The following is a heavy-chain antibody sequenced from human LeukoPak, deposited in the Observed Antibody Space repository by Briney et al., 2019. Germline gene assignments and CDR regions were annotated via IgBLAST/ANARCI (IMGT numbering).Heavy chain of an antibody. D-gene: IGHD3-9*01. CDR3: ARGGTYNDILSFDP. CDR1: GGSIIYYY. V-gene: IGHV4-59*01. J-gene: IGHJ5*02. Sequence: PSETLSLTRTVSGGSIIYYYWTWIRQSPGKGLEWIGQIYYTGSTYYNPSLKRRVTISVDTSRNQFSLNLTSVTAADTAVYYCARGGTYNDILSFDPWGQGTLVTVSS. CDR2: IYYTGST.